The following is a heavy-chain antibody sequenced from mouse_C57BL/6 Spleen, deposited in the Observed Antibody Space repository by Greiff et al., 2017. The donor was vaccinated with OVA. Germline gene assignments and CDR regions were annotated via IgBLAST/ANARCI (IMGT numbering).Heavy chain of an antibody. Sequence: QVQLQQPGAELVMPGASVKLSCKASGYTFTSYWMHWVKQRPGQGLEWIGEIDPSDSYTNYNQKFKGKSTLTVDKSSSTAYMQLSSLTSEDSAVYYCASGVVAPLDYWGQGTTLTVSS. V-gene: IGHV1-69*01. J-gene: IGHJ2*01. CDR3: ASGVVAPLDY. D-gene: IGHD1-1*01. CDR1: GYTFTSYW. CDR2: IDPSDSYT.